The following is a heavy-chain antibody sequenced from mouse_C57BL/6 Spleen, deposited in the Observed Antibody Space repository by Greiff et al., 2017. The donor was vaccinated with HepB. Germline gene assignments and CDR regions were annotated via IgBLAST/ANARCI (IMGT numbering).Heavy chain of an antibody. CDR1: GYAFSSYW. D-gene: IGHD2-3*01. V-gene: IGHV1-80*01. CDR3: ARRVTTPGYFDV. Sequence: QVQLQQSGAELVKPGASVKISCKASGYAFSSYWMNWVKQRPGKGLEWIGQIYPGDGDTNYNGKFKGKATLTADKSSSTAYMQLSSLTSEDSAVYFCARRVTTPGYFDVWGTGTTVTVSS. J-gene: IGHJ1*03. CDR2: IYPGDGDT.